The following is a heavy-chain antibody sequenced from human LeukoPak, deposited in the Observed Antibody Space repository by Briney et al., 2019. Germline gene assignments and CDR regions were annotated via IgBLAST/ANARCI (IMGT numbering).Heavy chain of an antibody. CDR2: INPNTGDT. V-gene: IGHV1-2*02. J-gene: IGHJ3*01. D-gene: IGHD3-22*01. CDR3: TRPRYTMKGAVNGWASFDL. Sequence: ASVKVSCKASGYTFIDFYLHWVRQAPGQAFEWMGWINPNTGDTNFAQKFLGTVTLTSDTSINTAYMEIHSLRPDDAAVYYCTRPRYTMKGAVNGWASFDLWGQGTKVTVSS. CDR1: GYTFIDFY.